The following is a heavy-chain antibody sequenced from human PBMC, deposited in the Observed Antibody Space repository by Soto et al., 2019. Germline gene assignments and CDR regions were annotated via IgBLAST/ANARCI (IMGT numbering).Heavy chain of an antibody. CDR2: IYYSGST. Sequence: SETLSLTCTVSGGSISRYYWSRIQQPPGKGLEWLGYIYYSGSTNYNPSLNSRVTISVDTSKNQFSLKLSAVTAADTAVYYCARAGRVPRGGYYIHDAFEMWGEGTMVIV. J-gene: IGHJ3*02. V-gene: IGHV4-59*01. D-gene: IGHD3-22*01. CDR3: ARAGRVPRGGYYIHDAFEM. CDR1: GGSISRYY.